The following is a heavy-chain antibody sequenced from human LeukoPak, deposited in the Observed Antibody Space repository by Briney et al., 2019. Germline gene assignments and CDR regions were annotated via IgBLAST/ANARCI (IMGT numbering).Heavy chain of an antibody. D-gene: IGHD6-19*01. Sequence: GGSLRLSCAASGFTFSSYGMHWVRQAPGKGLEWVAVIWYDGSNKYYADSVKGRFTISRDNSKNTLYLQVNSLRAEDTAVYYCARRSRYSSGPPDGMDVWGQGTTVTVSS. CDR2: IWYDGSNK. CDR1: GFTFSSYG. CDR3: ARRSRYSSGPPDGMDV. J-gene: IGHJ6*02. V-gene: IGHV3-33*01.